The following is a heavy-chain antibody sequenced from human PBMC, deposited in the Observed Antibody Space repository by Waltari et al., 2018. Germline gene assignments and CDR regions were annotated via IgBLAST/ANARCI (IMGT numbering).Heavy chain of an antibody. CDR2: ISGSGGST. V-gene: IGHV3-23*01. J-gene: IGHJ4*02. Sequence: EVQLLESGGGLVQPGGSLRLSCAASGFTFSSYAMTWVRQAPGKGLEWVSVISGSGGSTLYAESVKGRFTISRDNAKNILYLQMNSLRAEDTAVYYCAKKIGGEAVPAIPFDCWGQGTLVTVSS. D-gene: IGHD2-2*01. CDR1: GFTFSSYA. CDR3: AKKIGGEAVPAIPFDC.